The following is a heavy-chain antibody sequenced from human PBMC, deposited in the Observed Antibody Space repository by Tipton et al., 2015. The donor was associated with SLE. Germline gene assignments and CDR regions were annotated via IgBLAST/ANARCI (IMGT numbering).Heavy chain of an antibody. CDR2: TNQGGGT. CDR1: GYSISSGYY. Sequence: TLSLTCSVSGYSISSGYYWGWIRQPPGKGLEWIGITNQGGGTYYNSSLKSRVTISVDTSKNQFSLKLSSVTAADTAVYYCASYPNCSGGSCYYYYGMDVWGQGTTVTVSS. D-gene: IGHD2-15*01. J-gene: IGHJ6*02. V-gene: IGHV4-38-2*01. CDR3: ASYPNCSGGSCYYYYGMDV.